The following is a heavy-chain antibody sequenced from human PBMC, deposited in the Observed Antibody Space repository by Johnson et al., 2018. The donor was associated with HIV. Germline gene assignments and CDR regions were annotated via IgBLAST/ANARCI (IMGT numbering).Heavy chain of an antibody. D-gene: IGHD3-22*01. V-gene: IGHV3-15*01. CDR3: TTADSSGYFEAFDI. J-gene: IGHJ3*02. Sequence: VQLVESGGGLVKPGGSLRLSCAASGSTFSNAWMNWVRQAPGKGLEWVGRIKSKTDGGTTDYAAPVKGRFTISRDDSKNTLYLQMNSLKTEDTAVYYCTTADSSGYFEAFDILGQGTMVTVSS. CDR2: IKSKTDGGTT. CDR1: GSTFSNAW.